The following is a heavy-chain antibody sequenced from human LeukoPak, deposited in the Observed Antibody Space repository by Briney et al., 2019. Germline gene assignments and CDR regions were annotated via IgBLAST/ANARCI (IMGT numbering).Heavy chain of an antibody. D-gene: IGHD6-19*01. Sequence: PGGSLRLSCAASGFTFDDYAMHWVRQAPGKGLAWVSLISGDGGSTYYADSVKGRFTISRDNSKNSLYLQMNSLRTEDTALYYCAKDRREWLVHSVSEAWGQGTLVTVSS. V-gene: IGHV3-43*02. CDR2: ISGDGGST. J-gene: IGHJ5*02. CDR3: AKDRREWLVHSVSEA. CDR1: GFTFDDYA.